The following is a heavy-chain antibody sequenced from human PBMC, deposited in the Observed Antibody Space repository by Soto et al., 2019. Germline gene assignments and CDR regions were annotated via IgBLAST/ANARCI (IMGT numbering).Heavy chain of an antibody. J-gene: IGHJ3*02. CDR1: GFTFSSYS. CDR2: ISSSSSYI. Sequence: GGSLRLSCAASGFTFSSYSMNWVRQAPGKGLEWVSSISSSSSYIYYADSVKGRFTISRDNAKNSLYLQMNSLRAEDTAVYYCARLSDQYADAFDIWGQGTMVTVSS. CDR3: ARLSDQYADAFDI. D-gene: IGHD2-2*01. V-gene: IGHV3-21*01.